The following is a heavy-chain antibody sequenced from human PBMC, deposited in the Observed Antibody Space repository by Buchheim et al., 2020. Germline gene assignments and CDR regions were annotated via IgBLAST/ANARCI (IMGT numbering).Heavy chain of an antibody. D-gene: IGHD4-17*01. Sequence: EVQLLESGGGLVQPGGSLRLSCAASGFTFSSYAMSWVRQAPGKGLEWVSTLSGTGGSTYYADSVKRRFTISRDNSKNTPYLHMNSLRAEDTAIYYCAKMEGGLTVTMCPDYWGQGTL. V-gene: IGHV3-23*01. J-gene: IGHJ4*02. CDR2: LSGTGGST. CDR1: GFTFSSYA. CDR3: AKMEGGLTVTMCPDY.